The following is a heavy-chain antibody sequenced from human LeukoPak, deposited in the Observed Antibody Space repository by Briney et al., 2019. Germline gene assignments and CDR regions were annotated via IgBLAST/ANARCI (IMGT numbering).Heavy chain of an antibody. J-gene: IGHJ1*01. D-gene: IGHD3-22*01. Sequence: SETLSLTCTVSGGSFRSTRYYWGWIRQAPGKGLEWIGSISYSGSTYYTPSLKSRVTISVDTSKNQFSLKLSSVTAADTAVYYCARAESNVYQLLSYYYDSSGYFQHWGQGTLVTVSS. CDR1: GGSFRSTRYY. CDR2: ISYSGST. CDR3: ARAESNVYQLLSYYYDSSGYFQH. V-gene: IGHV4-39*07.